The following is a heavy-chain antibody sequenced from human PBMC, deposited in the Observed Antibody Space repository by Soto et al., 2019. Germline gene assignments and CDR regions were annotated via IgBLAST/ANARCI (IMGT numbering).Heavy chain of an antibody. V-gene: IGHV3-30*18. D-gene: IGHD3-22*01. CDR3: AKNYYDSSGYYYPKPYFDY. CDR2: ISYDGSNK. Sequence: GGSLRLSCAASGFTFSSYGMHWVRQAPGKGLEWVAVISYDGSNKYYADSVKGRFTISRDNSKNTLYLQMNSLRAEDTAVYYCAKNYYDSSGYYYPKPYFDYWGQGTLVTVSS. CDR1: GFTFSSYG. J-gene: IGHJ4*02.